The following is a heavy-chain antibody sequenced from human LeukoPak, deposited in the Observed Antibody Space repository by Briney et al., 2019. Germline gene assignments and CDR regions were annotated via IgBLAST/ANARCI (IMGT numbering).Heavy chain of an antibody. J-gene: IGHJ3*02. D-gene: IGHD3-22*01. CDR1: GISVSNDY. V-gene: IGHV3-33*08. Sequence: GGSLRLSCAASGISVSNDYMSWVRQAPGKGLEWVAVIWYDGSNKYYADSVKGRFTISRDNSKNTLYLQMNSLRAEDTAVYYCAKSDYYDSSGYLHDAFDIWGQGTMVTVSS. CDR2: IWYDGSNK. CDR3: AKSDYYDSSGYLHDAFDI.